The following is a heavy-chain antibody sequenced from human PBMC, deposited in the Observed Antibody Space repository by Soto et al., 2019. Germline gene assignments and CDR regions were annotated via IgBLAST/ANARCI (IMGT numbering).Heavy chain of an antibody. CDR3: ANDLKAVAGPRFEY. CDR2: ISGSGGST. J-gene: IGHJ4*02. V-gene: IGHV3-23*01. Sequence: PGGSLRLSCAASVFTFSSYAMSWVRQAPGKGLEWVSAISGSGGSTYYADSVKGRFTISRDNSKYTLYLQMNSLRAEDTAVYYGANDLKAVAGPRFEYWGQGTLVTVSS. D-gene: IGHD6-19*01. CDR1: VFTFSSYA.